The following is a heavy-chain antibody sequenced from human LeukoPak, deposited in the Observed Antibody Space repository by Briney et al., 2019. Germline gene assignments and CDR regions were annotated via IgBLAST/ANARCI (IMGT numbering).Heavy chain of an antibody. Sequence: PGGSLRLSCAASGFTFNTYGMHWVRQAPGKGLEWVAFIRYDGSNKYYADSVKGRFTISRDNSKNTVYLQMNSLRVEDTAVYYCAKVQGYYYGSGSPDYWGQGTLVTVSS. CDR1: GFTFNTYG. J-gene: IGHJ4*02. CDR3: AKVQGYYYGSGSPDY. CDR2: IRYDGSNK. D-gene: IGHD3-10*01. V-gene: IGHV3-30*02.